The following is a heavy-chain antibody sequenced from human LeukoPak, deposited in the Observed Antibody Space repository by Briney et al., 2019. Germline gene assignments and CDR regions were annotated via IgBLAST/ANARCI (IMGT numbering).Heavy chain of an antibody. CDR3: ARPGYCSGGSCLYYFDY. J-gene: IGHJ4*02. D-gene: IGHD2-15*01. V-gene: IGHV1-18*01. Sequence: ASVKVSCKASGYTFTSYGISWVRQAPGQGLDWMGWISAYNGNTNYVQKLQGRVTMTTDTSTRKAYMEPRSLRSDDTAVYYCARPGYCSGGSCLYYFDYWGQGTLVTVSS. CDR1: GYTFTSYG. CDR2: ISAYNGNT.